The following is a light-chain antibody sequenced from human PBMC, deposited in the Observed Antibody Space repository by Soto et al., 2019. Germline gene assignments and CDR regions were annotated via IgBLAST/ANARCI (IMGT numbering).Light chain of an antibody. CDR2: APS. CDR1: QGISSY. J-gene: IGKJ3*01. Sequence: DIQLTQSPSFLSASVGDRVTITCRASQGISSYLAWYQQKPGKAPKLLIYAPSTLQSGVPSRFSGSVSGTEFTLTISSLQPEDFATYYCQQLNSYPPFTFGPGTKVDIK. V-gene: IGKV1-9*01. CDR3: QQLNSYPPFT.